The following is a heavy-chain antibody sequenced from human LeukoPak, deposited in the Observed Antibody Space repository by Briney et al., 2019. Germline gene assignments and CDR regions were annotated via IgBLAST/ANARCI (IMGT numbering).Heavy chain of an antibody. CDR3: ARGITIYGVVTPEAFDI. V-gene: IGHV1-18*01. J-gene: IGHJ3*02. CDR1: GYIFSSYG. Sequence: ASVKVSCKASGYIFSSYGISWVRQAPGQGLEWMGWKSAYNGKTNYAQKFQGRATMTTDASTSTAYMELRRLRSDDTAVYFCARGITIYGVVTPEAFDIWGQGTMVTVSS. CDR2: KSAYNGKT. D-gene: IGHD3-3*01.